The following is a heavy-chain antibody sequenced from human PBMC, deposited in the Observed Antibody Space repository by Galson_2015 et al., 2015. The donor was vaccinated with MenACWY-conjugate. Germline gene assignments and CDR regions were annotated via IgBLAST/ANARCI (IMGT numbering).Heavy chain of an antibody. D-gene: IGHD6-13*01. CDR2: IKQGGSEK. CDR3: ARIAAAVTEPYFDY. CDR1: GFTLGTYW. V-gene: IGHV3-7*01. J-gene: IGHJ4*02. Sequence: SLRLSCAASGFTLGTYWMSWVRQAPGKGLEWVANIKQGGSEKYYVDSVKGRFDIYRDNAKSSLYLQMNSLRDEDTAVYYCARIAAAVTEPYFDYWGQGTLFTVSS.